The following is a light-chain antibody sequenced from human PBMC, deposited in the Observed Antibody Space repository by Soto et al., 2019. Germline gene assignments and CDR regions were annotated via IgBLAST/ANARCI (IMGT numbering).Light chain of an antibody. Sequence: QAVVTQEPSLTVSPGGTVTLTCDSSTGAVTSGHYPYWFQQKPGQAPRILIYDTSNKHSWTPARFSGSLLGGKAALTLSGAQPEDEADYYCVLCYSGGRVVFGGGTKLTVL. J-gene: IGLJ2*01. V-gene: IGLV7-46*01. CDR3: VLCYSGGRVV. CDR2: DTS. CDR1: TGAVTSGHY.